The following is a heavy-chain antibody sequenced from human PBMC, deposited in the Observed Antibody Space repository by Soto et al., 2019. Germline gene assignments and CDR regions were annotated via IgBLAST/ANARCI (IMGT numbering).Heavy chain of an antibody. J-gene: IGHJ4*02. Sequence: TGGSLRLSCAASGFTFSDYYMSWIRQAPGKGLEWMAVIWYDGSNKYYADSVKGRFTISRDNSKNTLYLQMNSLRAEDTAVYYCARDLRIMITFGGVIALAYWGQGTLVTVSS. CDR2: IWYDGSNK. D-gene: IGHD3-16*02. V-gene: IGHV3-33*08. CDR1: GFTFSDYY. CDR3: ARDLRIMITFGGVIALAY.